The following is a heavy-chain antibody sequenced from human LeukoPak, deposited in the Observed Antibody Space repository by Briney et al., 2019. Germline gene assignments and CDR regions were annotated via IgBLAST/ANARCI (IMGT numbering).Heavy chain of an antibody. J-gene: IGHJ4*02. CDR3: AKPRVDSGTGSSYGHGLDF. V-gene: IGHV3-23*01. CDR2: ISPQGTT. D-gene: IGHD5-18*01. Sequence: GGSLRLSCAASGFPFSAYAMTWVRQTPGKGPEWVSSISPQGTTYYADSVKGRFTVSRDNSRNTLFLQMGSLRADDMAVYYCAKPRVDSGTGSSYGHGLDFWGQGTLVTVSS. CDR1: GFPFSAYA.